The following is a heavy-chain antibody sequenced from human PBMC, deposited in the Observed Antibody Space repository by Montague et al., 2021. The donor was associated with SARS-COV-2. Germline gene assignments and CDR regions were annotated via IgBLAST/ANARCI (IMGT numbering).Heavy chain of an antibody. CDR1: GGSISSFY. J-gene: IGHJ4*02. Sequence: SETLSLTCTVSGGSISSFYWSWFRQPPGKGLEWIGYISDSGSTNYNPSRTSRVTMSVDTSKNQFSLKVNSVTAAATAVYYCARHYSATLPAVYWGQGTLVTVSS. D-gene: IGHD2-15*01. V-gene: IGHV4-59*08. CDR3: ARHYSATLPAVY. CDR2: ISDSGST.